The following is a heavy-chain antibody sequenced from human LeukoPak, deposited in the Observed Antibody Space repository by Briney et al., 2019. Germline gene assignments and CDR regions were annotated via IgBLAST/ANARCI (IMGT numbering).Heavy chain of an antibody. V-gene: IGHV3-21*01. J-gene: IGHJ3*02. D-gene: IGHD3-22*01. CDR3: ARDPPKDTMVVVTPGAFDI. CDR2: ITRSISYI. CDR1: GFPFSSYS. Sequence: KPGGSLRLSCAASGFPFSSYSMNWVRQAPGKGLEWVSSITRSISYIYYADSVKGRFTLTRDNAKNRLSPQMNSQRAEHPAVFYCARDPPKDTMVVVTPGAFDIWGQGTMVTVSS.